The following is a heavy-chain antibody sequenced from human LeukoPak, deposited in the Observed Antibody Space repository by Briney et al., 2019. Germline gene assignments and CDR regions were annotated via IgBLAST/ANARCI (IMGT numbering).Heavy chain of an antibody. CDR2: VNPDDSHT. CDR3: ARLRWPRGGRSSFDY. J-gene: IGHJ4*02. D-gene: IGHD3-10*01. Sequence: GESLKISCKGSGYSFTSHWIGWVRQMPGKGLEWMGIVNPDDSHTIYSPSFQGQVTISADESITTAYLQWSSLKASDTAMYYCARLRWPRGGRSSFDYWGQGALVTVSS. CDR1: GYSFTSHW. V-gene: IGHV5-51*01.